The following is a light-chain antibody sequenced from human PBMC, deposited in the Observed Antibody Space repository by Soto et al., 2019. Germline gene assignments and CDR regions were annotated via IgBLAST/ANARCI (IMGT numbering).Light chain of an antibody. J-gene: IGKJ2*01. CDR3: QRRTTWEYT. Sequence: IVLTQSPATRTLSPGARATLSCRASQSVSSSLAWYQQKPGQAPRLLIYGASKRAPGIPVRFSASGSGTDFTLTISSLEPEDFAVYSCQRRTTWEYTFGQGTKLEIK. CDR1: QSVSSS. V-gene: IGKV3-11*01. CDR2: GAS.